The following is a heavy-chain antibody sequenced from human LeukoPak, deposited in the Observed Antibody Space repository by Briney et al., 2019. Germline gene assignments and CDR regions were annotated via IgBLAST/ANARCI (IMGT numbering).Heavy chain of an antibody. V-gene: IGHV4-59*01. CDR1: GGPIRDYY. J-gene: IGHJ5*02. Sequence: PSETLSLNCIVSGGPIRDYYWSWIRQPPGKGLEFIGYIYYSGDTNYNPSLKSRVTISVDTSSNQFSLRLRSVTAADTAVYYCARRLGVYNWFDPWGQGTLVTVSS. CDR2: IYYSGDT. D-gene: IGHD3-16*01. CDR3: ARRLGVYNWFDP.